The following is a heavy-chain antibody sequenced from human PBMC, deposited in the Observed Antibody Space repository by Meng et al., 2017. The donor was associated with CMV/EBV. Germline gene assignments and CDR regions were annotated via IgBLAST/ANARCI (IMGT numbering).Heavy chain of an antibody. CDR1: GGSFSGYY. D-gene: IGHD3-10*01. V-gene: IGHV4-34*01. Sequence: GSLRLSCAVYGGSFSGYYWSWIRQPPGKGPEWIGEVNHSGSTNYNPSLKSRVTISVDTSKNQFSLKLSSVTAADTAVYYCARKITMVRGVISRESWFDYWGQGTLVTVSS. J-gene: IGHJ4*02. CDR3: ARKITMVRGVISRESWFDY. CDR2: VNHSGST.